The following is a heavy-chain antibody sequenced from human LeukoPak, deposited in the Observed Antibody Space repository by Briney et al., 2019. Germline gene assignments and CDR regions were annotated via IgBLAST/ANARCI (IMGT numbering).Heavy chain of an antibody. J-gene: IGHJ4*02. CDR3: AHGGGLLFDY. D-gene: IGHD2-21*02. Sequence: PGGSLRLSCAASGFTFSSYAMSRVRQAPGKGLEWISAISGSGGSTYYADSVKGRFTISRDNSKNTLYLQMSSLRAEDTAVYYCAHGGGLLFDYWGQGTLVTVSS. V-gene: IGHV3-23*01. CDR2: ISGSGGST. CDR1: GFTFSSYA.